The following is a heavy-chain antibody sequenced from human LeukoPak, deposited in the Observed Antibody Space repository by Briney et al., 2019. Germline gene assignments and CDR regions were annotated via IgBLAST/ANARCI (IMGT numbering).Heavy chain of an antibody. CDR3: ATPGDSGSWYDFDY. V-gene: IGHV4-39*01. CDR1: GGSISSSGYY. Sequence: PETLSLICTVSGGSISSSGYYWAWIRQPPGKGLEWIGSVYYSGTTYYNPSLKSRVTISVDTSKNQFSLKLDSVTAADTAVYFCATPGDSGSWYDFDYWGQGTLVAVSS. CDR2: VYYSGTT. D-gene: IGHD6-13*01. J-gene: IGHJ4*02.